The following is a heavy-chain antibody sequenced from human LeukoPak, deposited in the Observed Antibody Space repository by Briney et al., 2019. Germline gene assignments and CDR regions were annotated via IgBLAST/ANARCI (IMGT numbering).Heavy chain of an antibody. Sequence: SETLSLTCTVSGGSISSYFWSWIRQPPGKGLEWIEYDFRSGSTKYNPSLKSRVTISVDTSKKQFSLKLSSVTAADTAVYYCASGRGLYSFYAFDIWGQGTMVTVSS. CDR3: ASGRGLYSFYAFDI. CDR1: GGSISSYF. V-gene: IGHV4-59*01. D-gene: IGHD5-12*01. CDR2: DFRSGST. J-gene: IGHJ3*02.